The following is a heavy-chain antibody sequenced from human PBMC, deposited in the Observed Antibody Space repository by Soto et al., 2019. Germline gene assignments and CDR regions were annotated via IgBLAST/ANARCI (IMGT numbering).Heavy chain of an antibody. J-gene: IGHJ6*02. V-gene: IGHV1-69*12. CDR1: GGTFRTAA. CDR2: IMPVFRTP. D-gene: IGHD2-8*01. Sequence: QVQLEQSGAEVKKPGSSVKVSCKASGGTFRTAAVSWVRQAPGQGLEWMGGIMPVFRTPDYAQKFHGRVTIHADESTSTAYMGLSGLRSDDTAVYYCARDNDRPQLGGNYYYILDVWGQGTTITVSS. CDR3: ARDNDRPQLGGNYYYILDV.